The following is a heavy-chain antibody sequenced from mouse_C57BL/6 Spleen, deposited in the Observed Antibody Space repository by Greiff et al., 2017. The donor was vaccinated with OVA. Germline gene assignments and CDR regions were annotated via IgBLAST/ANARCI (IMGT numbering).Heavy chain of an antibody. J-gene: IGHJ2*01. V-gene: IGHV1-54*01. CDR3: ARGGTTVVAAVDY. D-gene: IGHD1-1*01. CDR1: GYAFTNYL. Sequence: VQLQQSGAELVRPGTSVKVSCKASGYAFTNYLIEWVKQRPGQGLEWIGVINPGSGGTNYNEKFKGKATLTADKSSSTAYMQLSSLTSEDSAVYFCARGGTTVVAAVDYWGQGTTLTVSS. CDR2: INPGSGGT.